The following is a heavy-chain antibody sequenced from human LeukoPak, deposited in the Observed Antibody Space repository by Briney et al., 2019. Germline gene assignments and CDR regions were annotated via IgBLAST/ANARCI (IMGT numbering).Heavy chain of an antibody. Sequence: ASVKVSCKVSGYTLTELSMHWVRHARGKGLEGMGGFDPEDGETIYAQKFQGRVTMTEDTSTDTAYMELSSLRSEDTAVYYCATVFIAPVGFDYWGQGTLVTVSS. CDR2: FDPEDGET. CDR1: GYTLTELS. D-gene: IGHD6-13*01. CDR3: ATVFIAPVGFDY. V-gene: IGHV1-24*01. J-gene: IGHJ4*02.